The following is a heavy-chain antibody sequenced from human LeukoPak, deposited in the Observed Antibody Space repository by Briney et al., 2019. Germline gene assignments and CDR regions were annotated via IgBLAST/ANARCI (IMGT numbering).Heavy chain of an antibody. D-gene: IGHD1-26*01. CDR1: GFSFSNYG. CDR3: AKTGSSRFDY. V-gene: IGHV3-30*02. Sequence: GGSLGLSCAASGFSFSNYGMHWVRQAPGKGLEWVAFIRYDGTNKYYADSVKGRFTISRDNSKNTLYLQMNTLRAEDTAVYYCAKTGSSRFDYWGQGTLVTVSS. CDR2: IRYDGTNK. J-gene: IGHJ4*02.